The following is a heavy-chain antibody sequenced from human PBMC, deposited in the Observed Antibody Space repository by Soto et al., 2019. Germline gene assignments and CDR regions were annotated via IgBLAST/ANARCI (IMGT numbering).Heavy chain of an antibody. CDR2: ITENGGDT. V-gene: IGHV3-23*01. J-gene: IGHJ6*02. CDR1: GFTFSSYA. CDR3: AKGRNGVDV. Sequence: GGSLRLSCAASGFTFSSYAMTWVRQAPGKGLEWVSAITENGGDTYYADSVKGRFTISRDNSKNTLYLQMDSLRAEDTAVFYCAKGRNGVDVWGQGTTVTVSS.